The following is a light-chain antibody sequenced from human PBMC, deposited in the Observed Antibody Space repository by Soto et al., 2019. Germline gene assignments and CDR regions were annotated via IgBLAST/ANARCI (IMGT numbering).Light chain of an antibody. J-gene: IGKJ1*01. CDR1: QSLVYSDGNTY. Sequence: DVVMTQSPLSLPVTLGQPASISCRSSQSLVYSDGNTYLNWFQQRPGQSPRRLIYKVSNRDSWVPDRFSGSGSGTDFTLKISRVEAEDVGLYYCMQSTHWPRTFGQGTKVEIK. CDR2: KVS. CDR3: MQSTHWPRT. V-gene: IGKV2-30*01.